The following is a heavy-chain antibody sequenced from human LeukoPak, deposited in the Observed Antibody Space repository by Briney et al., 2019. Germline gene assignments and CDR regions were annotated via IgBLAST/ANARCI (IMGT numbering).Heavy chain of an antibody. CDR3: ARESCSSTSCSEDY. V-gene: IGHV1-2*06. J-gene: IGHJ4*02. CDR1: GGTFSSYA. Sequence: VKVSCKASGGTFSSYAISWVRQAPGQGLEWMGRINPNSGGTNYAQKFQGRVTMTRDTSISTAYMELSRLRSDDTAVYYCARESCSSTSCSEDYWGQGTLVTVSS. CDR2: INPNSGGT. D-gene: IGHD2-2*01.